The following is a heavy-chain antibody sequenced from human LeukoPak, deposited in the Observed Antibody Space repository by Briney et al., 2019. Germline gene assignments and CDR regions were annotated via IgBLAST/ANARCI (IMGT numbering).Heavy chain of an antibody. CDR2: IYYSGST. Sequence: KPSETLSLTCTVSGGSVSSGSYCWSWLRQPPGKGLEWIGYIYYSGSTNYNPSLKSRVTISVDTSKNQFSLKLSSVTAADTAVYYCAREGISDNRVYRYGAFDIWGQGTMVTVSS. V-gene: IGHV4-61*01. J-gene: IGHJ3*02. CDR3: AREGISDNRVYRYGAFDI. D-gene: IGHD3-3*02. CDR1: GGSVSSGSYC.